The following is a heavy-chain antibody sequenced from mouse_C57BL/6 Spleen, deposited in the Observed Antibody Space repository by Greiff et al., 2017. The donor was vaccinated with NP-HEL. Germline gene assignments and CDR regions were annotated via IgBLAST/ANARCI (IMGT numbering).Heavy chain of an antibody. CDR3: ARWSYYSNYDYAMDY. CDR1: GYTFTSYW. J-gene: IGHJ4*01. V-gene: IGHV1-50*01. Sequence: QVQLQQPGAELVKPGASVKLSCTASGYTFTSYWMQWVKQRPGQGLEWIGEIDPSDSYTNYNQKFKGKATLTVDTSSSTAYMQLSSLTSEDSAVYYCARWSYYSNYDYAMDYWGQGTSVTVSS. D-gene: IGHD2-5*01. CDR2: IDPSDSYT.